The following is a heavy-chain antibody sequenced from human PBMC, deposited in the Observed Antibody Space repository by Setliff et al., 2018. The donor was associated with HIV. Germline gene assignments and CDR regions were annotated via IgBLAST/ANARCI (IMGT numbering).Heavy chain of an antibody. Sequence: PSETLSLTCNVSGGSISSHYWSWIRQPPGKGLEWIGSIYYSGSTNYNPSLKSRVTISVDTSKNQFSLKLSSVTAADTAVYYCARTGALMENYFDYWGQGTLVTVSS. CDR3: ARTGALMENYFDY. CDR1: GGSISSHY. CDR2: IYYSGST. V-gene: IGHV4-59*11. D-gene: IGHD7-27*01. J-gene: IGHJ4*02.